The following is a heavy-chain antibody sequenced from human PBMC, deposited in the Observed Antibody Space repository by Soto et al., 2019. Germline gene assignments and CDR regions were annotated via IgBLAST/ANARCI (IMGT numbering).Heavy chain of an antibody. CDR1: GFTFSSYW. CDR2: IKQDGSET. CDR3: ASLGEEAGPSADYYYCMDV. V-gene: IGHV3-7*01. J-gene: IGHJ6*03. D-gene: IGHD1-26*01. Sequence: EVQLVESGGGLVQPGGSLRLSCAASGFTFSSYWMSWVRQAPGKGLEWVANIKQDGSETYYVDSVKGRFTISRDNAKNSLELQMHRLRAEDTDVYYCASLGEEAGPSADYYYCMDVWGKGTTVTVSS.